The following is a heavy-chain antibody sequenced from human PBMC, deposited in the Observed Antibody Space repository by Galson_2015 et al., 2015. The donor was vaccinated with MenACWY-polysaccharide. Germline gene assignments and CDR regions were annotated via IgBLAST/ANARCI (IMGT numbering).Heavy chain of an antibody. J-gene: IGHJ4*02. CDR3: ARVRSSTGKCQFDY. CDR2: IGGSGSNT. D-gene: IGHD3-10*01. V-gene: IGHV3-23*01. Sequence: SLRLSCAASGFTFSNYAMSWVRQAPGKGLERVSTIGGSGSNTHYADSVKGRFTISRDNSKNTLSLQMNSLRAEDTAVYYCARVRSSTGKCQFDYWGQGTLVAVSS. CDR1: GFTFSNYA.